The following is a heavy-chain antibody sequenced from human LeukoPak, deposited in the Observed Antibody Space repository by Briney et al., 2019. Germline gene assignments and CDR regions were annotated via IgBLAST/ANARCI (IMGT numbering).Heavy chain of an antibody. CDR1: GFTFSDYY. Sequence: GGSLRLSCAASGFTFSDYYMSWIRQAPGKGLEWVSYISSSGSIIYYADSVKGRFTISRDNAKNSLYLQMNSLRAEDTAVYYCARQHIAAAGWGAFDIWGQGTMVTVSS. CDR2: ISSSGSII. V-gene: IGHV3-11*01. D-gene: IGHD6-13*01. CDR3: ARQHIAAAGWGAFDI. J-gene: IGHJ3*02.